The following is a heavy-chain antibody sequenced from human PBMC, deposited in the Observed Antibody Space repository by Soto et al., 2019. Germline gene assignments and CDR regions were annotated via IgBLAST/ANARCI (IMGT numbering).Heavy chain of an antibody. CDR3: AKSYSSGWYGYFDY. Sequence: GGSLRLSCAASGFTVSSNYMSWVSQAPGKGLEWVSVIYSGGSTYYADSVKGRFTISRDNSKNTLYLQMNSLRAEDTAVYYCAKSYSSGWYGYFDYWGQGTLVTVLL. D-gene: IGHD6-19*01. CDR1: GFTVSSNY. CDR2: IYSGGST. V-gene: IGHV3-66*01. J-gene: IGHJ4*02.